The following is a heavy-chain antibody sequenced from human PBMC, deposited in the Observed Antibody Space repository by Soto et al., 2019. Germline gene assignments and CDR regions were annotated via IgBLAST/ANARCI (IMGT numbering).Heavy chain of an antibody. Sequence: ASVKVSCKASGGTFSSYAISWVRQAPGQGLEWMGGIIPIFGTANYAQKFQGRVTITADESTSTAYMELSSLRSEDTAVYYCARDKLPAVIQDCLSHWGQGTQVTVSS. CDR3: ARDKLPAVIQDCLSH. J-gene: IGHJ4*02. CDR2: IIPIFGTA. V-gene: IGHV1-69*13. CDR1: GGTFSSYA. D-gene: IGHD2-2*01.